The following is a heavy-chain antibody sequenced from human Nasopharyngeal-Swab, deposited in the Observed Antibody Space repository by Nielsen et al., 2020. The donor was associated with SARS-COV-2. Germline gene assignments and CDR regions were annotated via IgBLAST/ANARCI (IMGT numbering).Heavy chain of an antibody. J-gene: IGHJ4*02. CDR1: GYTFTNYD. Sequence: ASVKVSCKASGYTFTNYDINWVRQATGQGLEWMGWMNPNSGNTGYAQKFQGRITMTRSTSTGTVYMELSSLRSEDTAVYYCATDRIAAAGDLDYWGQGTLVTVSS. CDR3: ATDRIAAAGDLDY. D-gene: IGHD6-13*01. V-gene: IGHV1-8*01. CDR2: MNPNSGNT.